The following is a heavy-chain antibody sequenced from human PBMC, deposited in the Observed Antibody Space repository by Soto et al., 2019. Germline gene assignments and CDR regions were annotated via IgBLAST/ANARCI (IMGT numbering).Heavy chain of an antibody. J-gene: IGHJ4*02. CDR1: GGSFSGYY. V-gene: IGHV4-34*01. CDR2: INHSGST. Sequence: SETLSLTCAVYGGSFSGYYWSWIRQPPGKGLEWIGEINHSGSTNYNPSLKSRVTISVDTSKNQFSLKLSSVTAADTAVYYCAFKGCSGGSCYSVDYWGQGTLVTVS. D-gene: IGHD2-15*01. CDR3: AFKGCSGGSCYSVDY.